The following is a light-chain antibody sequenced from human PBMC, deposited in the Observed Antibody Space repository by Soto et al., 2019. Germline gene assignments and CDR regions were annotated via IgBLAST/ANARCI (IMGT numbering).Light chain of an antibody. Sequence: QSVLTQPPSASGTPGQRVTFFCSGAISNIGGDYVFWYQKLPGTAPKLLIYTDNQRPSGVPDRFSGSKSGTSASLAISGLRSEDEADYYCAAWDDSLRGLVFGTGTKLTVL. V-gene: IGLV1-47*02. CDR3: AAWDDSLRGLV. CDR1: ISNIGGDY. J-gene: IGLJ1*01. CDR2: TDN.